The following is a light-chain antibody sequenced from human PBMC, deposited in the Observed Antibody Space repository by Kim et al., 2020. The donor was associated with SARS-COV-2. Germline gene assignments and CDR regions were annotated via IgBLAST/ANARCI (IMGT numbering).Light chain of an antibody. Sequence: VSPGQAASITCSGDKLGDKYACWYQQKPGQSPVLVIYQDSKRPSGIPERFSGSNSGNTATLTISGTQAMDEADYYCQAWDSSLGVFGTGTKVTVL. CDR1: KLGDKY. J-gene: IGLJ1*01. CDR2: QDS. CDR3: QAWDSSLGV. V-gene: IGLV3-1*01.